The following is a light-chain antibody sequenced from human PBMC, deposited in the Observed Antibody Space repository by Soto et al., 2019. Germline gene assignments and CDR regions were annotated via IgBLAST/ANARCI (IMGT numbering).Light chain of an antibody. V-gene: IGKV3-15*01. J-gene: IGKJ3*01. CDR3: QQYNNWPVT. CDR2: DAS. Sequence: EIVMTQSPATLSVSPGERATLSCRASQSVSSNLAWYQQKPGQAPRLLISDASTRATGIPARFSGSGSGTEFTLTISSLQSEDFAVYYCQQYNNWPVTFGPATKVDI. CDR1: QSVSSN.